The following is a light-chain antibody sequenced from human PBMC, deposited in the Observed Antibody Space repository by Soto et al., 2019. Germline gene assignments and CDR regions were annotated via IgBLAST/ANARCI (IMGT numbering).Light chain of an antibody. CDR2: DAS. CDR1: QDISNY. V-gene: IGKV1-33*01. Sequence: DIQMTQSPSSLSASVGDRVTITCQASQDISNYLNWYQQKPGKAPKLLIFDASNVETGVPSRFSGIGSGTDFTFTIHSLQPDDAATYYCQQYEDLPLTFGGGTKVGIK. J-gene: IGKJ4*01. CDR3: QQYEDLPLT.